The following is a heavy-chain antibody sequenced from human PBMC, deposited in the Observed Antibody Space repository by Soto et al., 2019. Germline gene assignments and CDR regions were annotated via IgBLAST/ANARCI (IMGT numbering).Heavy chain of an antibody. CDR2: IIPIFGTA. D-gene: IGHD4-4*01. Sequence: SVKVSCKASGGTFSSYAISWVRQAPGQGLEWMGGIIPIFGTANYAQKFQGRVTITADESTSTAYMELSSLRSEDTAVYYCATRPYSNDVPIYCYGMDVLGQGTTVTVSS. V-gene: IGHV1-69*13. CDR1: GGTFSSYA. J-gene: IGHJ6*02. CDR3: ATRPYSNDVPIYCYGMDV.